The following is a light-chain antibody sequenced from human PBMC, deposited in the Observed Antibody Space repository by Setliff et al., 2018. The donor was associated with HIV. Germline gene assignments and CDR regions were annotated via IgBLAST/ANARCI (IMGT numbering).Light chain of an antibody. CDR3: GTWDSSLSAVV. CDR1: SSNIGNNY. Sequence: GSSSNIGNNYVSWYQQLPGTAPKLLIYENNRRPSGIPDRFSGTKSGTSATLGITGLQTGDEADYYCGTWDSSLSAVVFGGGTKVTVL. J-gene: IGLJ2*01. CDR2: ENN. V-gene: IGLV1-51*02.